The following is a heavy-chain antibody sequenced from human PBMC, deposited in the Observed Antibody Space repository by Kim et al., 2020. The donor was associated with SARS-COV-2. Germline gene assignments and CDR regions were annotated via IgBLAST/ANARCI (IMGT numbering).Heavy chain of an antibody. D-gene: IGHD3-22*01. CDR3: AKSCLAADYDRARSGFDY. V-gene: IGHV3-23*01. Sequence: KGPFTMSRDNSENTVYLQMNSRRAEDTAVYYCAKSCLAADYDRARSGFDYWGQGTLVTVSS. J-gene: IGHJ4*02.